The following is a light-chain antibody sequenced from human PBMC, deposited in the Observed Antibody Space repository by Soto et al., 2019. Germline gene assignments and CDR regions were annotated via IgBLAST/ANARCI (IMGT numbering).Light chain of an antibody. CDR1: QGIGTY. J-gene: IGKJ4*01. V-gene: IGKV1-12*01. CDR3: HQTSSFPLT. Sequence: DIQMTQSPSSVSASVGDRVTITCRASQGIGTYLAWYQQTPGNVPNLLISATSTLQSAAPSRSSRSGSGTDFPLTISSLRPEAFAPYYCHQTSSFPLTFGGGTKVDIK. CDR2: ATS.